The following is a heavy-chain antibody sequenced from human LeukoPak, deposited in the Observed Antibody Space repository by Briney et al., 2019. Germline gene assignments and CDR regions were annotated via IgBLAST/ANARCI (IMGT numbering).Heavy chain of an antibody. V-gene: IGHV4-34*01. D-gene: IGHD3-9*01. CDR2: INHSGST. J-gene: IGHJ5*02. Sequence: PSETLSLTCAVYGGSFSGYYWSWIRQPPGKGLEWIGEINHSGSTNYNPSLKSRVTISVDTSKYQFSLKLSSVTAADTAVYYCARAGTYYDILTGPPHTNWFDPWGQGTLVTVSS. CDR3: ARAGTYYDILTGPPHTNWFDP. CDR1: GGSFSGYY.